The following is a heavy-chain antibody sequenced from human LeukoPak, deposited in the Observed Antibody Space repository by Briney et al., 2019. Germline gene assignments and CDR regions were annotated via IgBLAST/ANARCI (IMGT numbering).Heavy chain of an antibody. CDR3: ARDSPILRGVTGY. CDR2: ISSSGSTI. D-gene: IGHD3-10*01. V-gene: IGHV3-48*03. CDR1: GFTFSTYE. Sequence: GGSLRLSCAGSGFTFSTYEMNWVRQAPGKGLEWVSYISSSGSTIYYADSVKGRFTVSRDNAKNSLYLQMNSLRVEDTAVYYCARDSPILRGVTGYWGQGTLVTVSS. J-gene: IGHJ4*02.